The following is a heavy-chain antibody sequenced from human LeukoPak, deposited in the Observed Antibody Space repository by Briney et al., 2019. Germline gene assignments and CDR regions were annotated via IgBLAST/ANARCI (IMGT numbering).Heavy chain of an antibody. CDR1: ALRFSSFA. J-gene: IGHJ3*02. Sequence: GGSLRLSCAASALRFSSFAMTWVRQVPGTGLEWVSGIHGSGETTYYADSVKGRFTISRDNSREMLYLQMNSLRVEDTAVYYCAKDPNGDYVGAFDSWGQGTMVTVSS. CDR2: IHGSGETT. CDR3: AKDPNGDYVGAFDS. V-gene: IGHV3-23*01. D-gene: IGHD4-17*01.